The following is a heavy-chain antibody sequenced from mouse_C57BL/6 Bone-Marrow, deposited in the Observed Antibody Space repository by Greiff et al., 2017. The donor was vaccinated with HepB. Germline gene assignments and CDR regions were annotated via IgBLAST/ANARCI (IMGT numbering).Heavy chain of an antibody. Sequence: QVQLQQPGAELVKPGASVKLSCKASGYTFTSYWMHWVKQRPGQGLEWIGMIHPNSGSTNYNEKFKSKATLTVDKSSSTAYMQLSSLTSEDSAVYYCARYPTVVATGNDWGQGTTLTVAS. D-gene: IGHD1-1*01. CDR3: ARYPTVVATGND. CDR2: IHPNSGST. V-gene: IGHV1-64*01. CDR1: GYTFTSYW. J-gene: IGHJ2*01.